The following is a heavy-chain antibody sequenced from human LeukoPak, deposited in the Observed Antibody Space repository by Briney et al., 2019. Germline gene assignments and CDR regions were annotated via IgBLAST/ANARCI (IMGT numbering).Heavy chain of an antibody. CDR3: AKAPYYNMDDAFDI. D-gene: IGHD1-26*01. CDR1: GFTLDEYS. V-gene: IGHV3-9*01. Sequence: SLRLPRAAPGFTLDEYSLAWVRQAPRKGLGWGPGISWNSGSIGYADSVKGRFTISRDNAKNSLYLQMNSLRAEDTALYYCAKAPYYNMDDAFDIWGQGTMVTVSS. CDR2: ISWNSGSI. J-gene: IGHJ3*02.